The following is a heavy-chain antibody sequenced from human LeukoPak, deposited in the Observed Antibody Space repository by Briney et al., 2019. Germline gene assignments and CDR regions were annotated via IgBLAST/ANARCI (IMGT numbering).Heavy chain of an antibody. CDR3: ARVGDSSGYYGYYYYYYGMDV. D-gene: IGHD3-22*01. CDR2: INSDGSST. Sequence: GGSLRLSCAASGFTFSSYWMHWVRQAPGKGLVWVSRINSDGSSTSYADSVKGRFTISRDNAKNTVYLQMNSLRAEDTAVYYCARVGDSSGYYGYYYYYYGMDVWGQGTTVTVSS. V-gene: IGHV3-74*01. J-gene: IGHJ6*02. CDR1: GFTFSSYW.